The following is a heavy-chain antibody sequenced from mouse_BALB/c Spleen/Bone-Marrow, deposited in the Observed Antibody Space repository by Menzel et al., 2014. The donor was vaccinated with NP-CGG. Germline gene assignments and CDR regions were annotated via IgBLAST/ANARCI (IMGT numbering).Heavy chain of an antibody. V-gene: IGHV1-87*01. CDR2: IYPGDGDT. J-gene: IGHJ2*01. D-gene: IGHD2-3*01. CDR3: ARWRYYFGY. CDR1: GYTFTSYW. Sequence: QVQLQQSGAELARPGASVKLSCKASGYTFTSYWMQWVKQRPGQGLEWIGAIYPGDGDTRYTQKFKGKATLTADKSSSTAYMQLSSLASEDSAVYYCARWRYYFGYWGQGTTLTVSS.